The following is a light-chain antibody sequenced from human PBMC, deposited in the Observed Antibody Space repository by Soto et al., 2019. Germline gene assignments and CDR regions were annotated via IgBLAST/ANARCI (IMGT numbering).Light chain of an antibody. CDR2: DVS. CDR1: SSDVGGYNY. Sequence: QSALTKPASVSGSPGQSITISCTGTSSDVGGYNYVSWYQHHPGKAPKLMIYDVSNRPSGVSNRFSGSKSGNTASLSISGLQPEDEADYYCSSYRTSNTRQIVCGTGTTVTVL. J-gene: IGLJ1*01. V-gene: IGLV2-14*03. CDR3: SSYRTSNTRQIV.